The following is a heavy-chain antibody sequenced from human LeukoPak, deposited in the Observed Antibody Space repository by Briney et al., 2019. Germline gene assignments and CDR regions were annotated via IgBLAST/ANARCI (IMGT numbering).Heavy chain of an antibody. D-gene: IGHD2-15*01. CDR1: GFSLSISGVG. Sequence: SGPTLVKPTETLTLTCTFSGFSLSISGVGVGWIRQTPGKALEWLALIFWDDDKRYSPSLKSRLTITKDTSKNQVVLTMTNMDPADTATYYCAHRVVRGTYFDSWGQGSLVTVSS. V-gene: IGHV2-5*02. CDR2: IFWDDDK. CDR3: AHRVVRGTYFDS. J-gene: IGHJ4*02.